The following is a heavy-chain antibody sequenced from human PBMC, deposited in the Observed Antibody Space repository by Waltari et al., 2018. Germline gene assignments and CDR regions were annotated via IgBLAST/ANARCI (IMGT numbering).Heavy chain of an antibody. V-gene: IGHV4-59*01. CDR1: GDTFSSYP. J-gene: IGHJ6*03. D-gene: IGHD4-17*01. CDR2: IYYPGTT. CDR3: ARGDTTGVFYYYMDV. Sequence: QVLLQESGPELVKPSETLSLSCTVSGDTFSSYPWSWIRQPPGKGLEWIGSIYYPGTTNYNPSLKSRVTISLDTSKNQVSLELSSVTAADTAVYYCARGDTTGVFYYYMDVWGKGTTVTVSS.